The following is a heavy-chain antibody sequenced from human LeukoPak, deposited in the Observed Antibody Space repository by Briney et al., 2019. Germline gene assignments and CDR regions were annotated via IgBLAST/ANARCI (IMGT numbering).Heavy chain of an antibody. V-gene: IGHV4-61*01. J-gene: IGHJ4*02. Sequence: PSETLSLTCSVSGGSVSSGRFYWTWIRQPPGKGLEWMGYVYSSGSTSYNPSLKRRVTLSVDTSKNQFSLKLSSVTAADTAVYYCARGGPVDSTVGYWGQGTLVTVSS. D-gene: IGHD1-26*01. CDR1: GGSVSSGRFY. CDR2: VYSSGST. CDR3: ARGGPVDSTVGY.